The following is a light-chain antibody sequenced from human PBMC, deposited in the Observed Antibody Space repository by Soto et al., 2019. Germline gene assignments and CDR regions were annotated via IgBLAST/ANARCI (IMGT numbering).Light chain of an antibody. V-gene: IGKV3D-20*01. CDR2: DAS. CDR1: ETIASNY. CDR3: QYYETSPPALT. Sequence: EMVLTQSPATVYLSPGERVTLSCGASETIASNYLAWYQHKPGLAPKILIYDASSRATGVPDRFSGSGSGTEFTLTISRLEPEDFAVYYCQYYETSPPALTFGGGTKVQIK. J-gene: IGKJ4*01.